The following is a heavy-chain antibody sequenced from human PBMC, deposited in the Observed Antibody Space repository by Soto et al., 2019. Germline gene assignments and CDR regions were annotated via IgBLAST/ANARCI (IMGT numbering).Heavy chain of an antibody. CDR1: GGSISGSSYY. Sequence: SETLSLTCTVSGGSISGSSYYWGWIRQPPGKGLEWIGSIYYSGSTYYNPSLKSRVTISVDTSKNQFSLKLSSVTAADTAVYYCARLNRGVVVVIFDYWGKGTLVTVSS. V-gene: IGHV4-39*01. CDR2: IYYSGST. CDR3: ARLNRGVVVVIFDY. J-gene: IGHJ4*02. D-gene: IGHD3-22*01.